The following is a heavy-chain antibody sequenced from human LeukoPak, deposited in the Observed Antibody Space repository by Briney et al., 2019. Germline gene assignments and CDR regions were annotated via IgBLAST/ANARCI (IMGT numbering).Heavy chain of an antibody. J-gene: IGHJ4*02. D-gene: IGHD3-22*01. Sequence: GGSLRLSCAASGFIFSSYWMHWVRHAPGKGLAWVSRINTDGSSTSYADSVKGRFTISRDNAKNSLYLQMNSLRAEDTAVYYCARGSPYNYYDSSGGDYWGQGTLVTVSS. CDR3: ARGSPYNYYDSSGGDY. V-gene: IGHV3-74*01. CDR2: INTDGSST. CDR1: GFIFSSYW.